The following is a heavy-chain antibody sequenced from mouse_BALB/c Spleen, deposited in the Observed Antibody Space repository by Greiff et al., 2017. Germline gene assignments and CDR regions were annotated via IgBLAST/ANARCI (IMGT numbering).Heavy chain of an antibody. V-gene: IGHV5-17*02. J-gene: IGHJ3*01. CDR2: ISSGSSTI. Sequence: EVKLVESGGGLVQPGGSRKLSCAASGFTFSSFGMHWVRQAPEKGLEWVAYISSGSSTIYYADTVKGRFTISRDNPKNTLFLQMTSLRSEDTAMYYCARSVSTMITTTGFAYWGQGTLVTVSA. D-gene: IGHD2-4*01. CDR3: ARSVSTMITTTGFAY. CDR1: GFTFSSFG.